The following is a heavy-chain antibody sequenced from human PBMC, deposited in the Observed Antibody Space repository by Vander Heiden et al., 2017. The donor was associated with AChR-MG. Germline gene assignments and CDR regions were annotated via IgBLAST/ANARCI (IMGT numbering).Heavy chain of an antibody. V-gene: IGHV4-34*01. J-gene: IGHJ3*02. D-gene: IGHD2-15*01. CDR1: GGSFSGYY. CDR3: ARGPRRRWYRDAFDI. CDR2: INHSGST. Sequence: QVQLQQWGAGLLKPSETLSLTCAVYGGSFSGYYWSWIRQPPGKGLEWIGEINHSGSTNYNPSLKSRVTISVDTSKNQFSMKLSSVTAADTAVYYCARGPRRRWYRDAFDIWGQGTMVTVSS.